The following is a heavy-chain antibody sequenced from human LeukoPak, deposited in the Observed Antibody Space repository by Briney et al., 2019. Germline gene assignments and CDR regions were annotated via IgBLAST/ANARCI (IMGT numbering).Heavy chain of an antibody. CDR2: ISSNGGST. J-gene: IGHJ1*01. D-gene: IGHD2-2*01. V-gene: IGHV3-64D*06. CDR1: GFTFSSYA. Sequence: GSLRLSCSASGFTFSSYAMHWVHQAPGKGLEYVSAISSNGGSTYYADSVKGRFTISRDNSKNTLYLQMSSLRAEDTAVYYCVKGVGRSTSPNLGRHWGQGTLVTVSS. CDR3: VKGVGRSTSPNLGRH.